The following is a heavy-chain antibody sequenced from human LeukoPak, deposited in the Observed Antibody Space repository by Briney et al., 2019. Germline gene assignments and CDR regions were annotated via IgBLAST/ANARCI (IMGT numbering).Heavy chain of an antibody. CDR2: ISSSGSTI. V-gene: IGHV3-11*01. CDR3: AKGEYGDYWSADAFDI. D-gene: IGHD4-17*01. J-gene: IGHJ3*02. CDR1: GFTFSDYY. Sequence: GGSLRLSCAASGFTFSDYYMSWIRQAPGKGLEWVSYISSSGSTIYYADSVKGRFTISRDNAKNSLYLQMNSLRAEDTAVYYCAKGEYGDYWSADAFDIWGQGTMVTVSS.